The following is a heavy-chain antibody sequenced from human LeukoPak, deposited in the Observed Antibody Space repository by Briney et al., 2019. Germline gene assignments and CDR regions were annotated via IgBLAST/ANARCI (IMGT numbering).Heavy chain of an antibody. Sequence: SETLSLTCTVSGVSISSSSYYWGWIRQPPGKGLEWIGSFYYSGSTYYNPSLRSRVTISVDTSKNQFSLKLSSVTAADTAVYYCARVRSLGSGSYNIYFDYWGQGTLVTVSS. CDR2: FYYSGST. V-gene: IGHV4-39*01. J-gene: IGHJ4*02. CDR3: ARVRSLGSGSYNIYFDY. CDR1: GVSISSSSYY. D-gene: IGHD3-10*01.